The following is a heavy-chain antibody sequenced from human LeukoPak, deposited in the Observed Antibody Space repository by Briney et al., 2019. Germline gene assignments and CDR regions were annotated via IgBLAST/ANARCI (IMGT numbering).Heavy chain of an antibody. CDR2: IQVGGST. D-gene: IGHD4-17*01. V-gene: IGHV4-59*01. CDR3: ARGSTVTPYYFDY. CDR1: GGSINTYY. Sequence: SETLSLTCAVSGGSINTYYWTWIRQPPGKGLEWIGYIQVGGSTNYSPSLKSRVTMSLDTSKNQFSLKLSSVSAAGTAVYYCARGSTVTPYYFDYWGQGTLVTVSS. J-gene: IGHJ4*02.